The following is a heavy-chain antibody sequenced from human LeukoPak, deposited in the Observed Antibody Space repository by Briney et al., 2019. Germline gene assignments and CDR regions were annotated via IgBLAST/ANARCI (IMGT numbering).Heavy chain of an antibody. D-gene: IGHD3-22*01. Sequence: GGSLRLSCAASGFTFDDYGMSWVRQAPGKGLDWVSGINWNGGSTGYADSVKGRFTISRDNAKNSLYLQMNSLRAEDTALYYCARTPLLTYYYDSSGYYSFDYWGQGTLVTVSS. J-gene: IGHJ4*02. CDR1: GFTFDDYG. V-gene: IGHV3-20*04. CDR2: INWNGGST. CDR3: ARTPLLTYYYDSSGYYSFDY.